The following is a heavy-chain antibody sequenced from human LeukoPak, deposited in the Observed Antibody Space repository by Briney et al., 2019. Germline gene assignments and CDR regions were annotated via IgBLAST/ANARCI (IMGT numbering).Heavy chain of an antibody. CDR3: ERDNYDQRFDY. CDR2: IDPNRCDR. CDR1: GYTFTGYY. V-gene: IGHV1-2*06. Sequence: ASVKVSFKASGYTFTGYYMHWVRQAPGQGLEWMGRIDPNRCDRKFAQRFQDRVTFNTDASISTAYMELSSLGSDDTAVYYCERDNYDQRFDYWGQGTLVTVSP. D-gene: IGHD3-22*01. J-gene: IGHJ4*02.